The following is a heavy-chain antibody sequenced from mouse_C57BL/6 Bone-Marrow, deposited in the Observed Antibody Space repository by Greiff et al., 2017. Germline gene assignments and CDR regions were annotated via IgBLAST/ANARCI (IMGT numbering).Heavy chain of an antibody. CDR3: GGGWLPWYYDV. V-gene: IGHV1-50*01. D-gene: IGHD2-3*01. CDR2: IDPSDSYT. Sequence: QVQLQQPGAELVKPGASVKLSCKASGYTFTSYWMQWVKQRPGQGLEWIGEIDPSDSYTNYNQKFKGKATLTVDTSSSTAYMQRSSLTSEDSAVSDCGGGWLPWYYDVWGTGTTVTVSS. CDR1: GYTFTSYW. J-gene: IGHJ1*03.